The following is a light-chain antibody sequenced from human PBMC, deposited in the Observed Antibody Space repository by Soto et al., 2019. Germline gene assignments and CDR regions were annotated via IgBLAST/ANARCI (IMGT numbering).Light chain of an antibody. V-gene: IGLV2-14*01. CDR1: SSDVGGYNY. Sequence: QSALTQPASVSGSPGQSLTISCTGTSSDVGGYNYVSWYQQHPGKAPKLMIYDVSNRPSGVSNRFSGSKSGNTASLTISGVQAGDEADYYCSSYTSSSTLVFGRGTQLTVL. CDR2: DVS. CDR3: SSYTSSSTLV. J-gene: IGLJ2*01.